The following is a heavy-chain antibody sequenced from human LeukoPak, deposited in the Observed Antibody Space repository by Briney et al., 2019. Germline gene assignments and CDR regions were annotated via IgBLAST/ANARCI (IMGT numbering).Heavy chain of an antibody. CDR2: IYHSGST. D-gene: IGHD3-9*01. CDR3: ARVGLSLRYFDWLPPGFDY. J-gene: IGHJ4*02. V-gene: IGHV4-4*02. CDR1: GGSISSSNW. Sequence: SETLSLTCAVSGGSISSSNWWSWVRQPPGKGLEWIGEIYHSGSTNYNPSLKGRVTISVDKSKNQFSLKLSSVTAADTAVYYCARVGLSLRYFDWLPPGFDYWGQGTLVTVSS.